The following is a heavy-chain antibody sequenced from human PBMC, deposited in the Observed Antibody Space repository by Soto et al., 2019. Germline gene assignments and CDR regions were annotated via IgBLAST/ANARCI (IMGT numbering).Heavy chain of an antibody. CDR2: IYYSVST. CDR3: ARGEGSGYDRGDFDY. D-gene: IGHD5-12*01. V-gene: IGHV4-31*03. J-gene: IGHJ4*02. CDR1: GGSISSGGYY. Sequence: QVQLQESGPGLVKPSQTLSLTCTVSGGSISSGGYYWSWIRQHPGKGLEWIGYIYYSVSTYYNPSLRSRVSIAVDTAKNQFSLKLSSVTAADTAGYYCARGEGSGYDRGDFDYWGQGTMVTVSS.